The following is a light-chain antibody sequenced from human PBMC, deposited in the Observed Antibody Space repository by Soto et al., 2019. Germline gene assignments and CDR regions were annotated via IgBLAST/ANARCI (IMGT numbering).Light chain of an antibody. Sequence: EIVLTQSPGTLSLSPGERATLSCKTSQSRGSNFLAWYRHKPGQAPRLLIYASSNRATGIPDRFSGSASGTDFTLTINRLEPEDFEVYYCKLYGISPHFGQGTRLEIK. CDR3: KLYGISPH. V-gene: IGKV3-20*01. CDR2: ASS. J-gene: IGKJ5*01. CDR1: QSRGSNF.